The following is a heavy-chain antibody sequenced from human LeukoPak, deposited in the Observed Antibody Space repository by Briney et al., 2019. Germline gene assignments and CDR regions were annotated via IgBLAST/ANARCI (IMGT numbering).Heavy chain of an antibody. V-gene: IGHV3-21*01. D-gene: IGHD3-22*01. CDR3: ARGNYYDSSGYVY. CDR2: ISSSSSYI. CDR1: GLSFSSYS. J-gene: IGHJ4*02. Sequence: GVSLRLSCAASGLSFSSYSMNWVRQAPGKGLEWVSSISSSSSYINYADSVKDRFTISTDNATNSLYLQMNSLRATHTPMYYCARGNYYDSSGYVYWGQGTLVTVSS.